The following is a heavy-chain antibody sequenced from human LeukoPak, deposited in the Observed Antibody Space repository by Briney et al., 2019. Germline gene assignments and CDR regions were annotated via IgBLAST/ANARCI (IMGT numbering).Heavy chain of an antibody. CDR2: IQSKTDGGTT. D-gene: IGHD3-10*01. Sequence: GGSLRLSCAASGFAFSNTWMNWVRQAPGKGLEWVGRIQSKTDGGTTEYAAPVKGRFTISRDDSKTTLYLQMNSLKTEDTAVYYCATLTVRGVINIWGQGTLVTVSS. CDR1: GFAFSNTW. V-gene: IGHV3-15*01. CDR3: ATLTVRGVINI. J-gene: IGHJ4*02.